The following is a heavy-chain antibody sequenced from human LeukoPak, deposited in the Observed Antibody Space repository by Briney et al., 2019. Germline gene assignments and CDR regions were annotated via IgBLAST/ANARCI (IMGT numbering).Heavy chain of an antibody. J-gene: IGHJ4*02. CDR3: ARDRPTVTTSDY. V-gene: IGHV3-21*01. D-gene: IGHD4-17*01. Sequence: GGSLRLSCAASGFTFSSYSMNWVRQAPGKGLEWVSSISSSSSYIYYADSVKGRFTISRDNAKNSLYLQMNSLRAEDTAVYYCARDRPTVTTSDYWGQGTLVTVPS. CDR2: ISSSSSYI. CDR1: GFTFSSYS.